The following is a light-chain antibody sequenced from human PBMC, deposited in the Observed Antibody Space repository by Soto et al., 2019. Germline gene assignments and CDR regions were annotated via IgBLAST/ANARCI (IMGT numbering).Light chain of an antibody. CDR2: RNK. V-gene: IGLV1-47*01. Sequence: QSVLIQPPSASGTPGQRVTISCSGSTANIEANYVYWYQQLPGTAPKLLIYRNKERPSGVPDRFSGSKSGTSASLAVSGLRSGDEADYFCTAWDDSLSAGLFGGGTKVTVL. CDR1: TANIEANY. CDR3: TAWDDSLSAGL. J-gene: IGLJ3*02.